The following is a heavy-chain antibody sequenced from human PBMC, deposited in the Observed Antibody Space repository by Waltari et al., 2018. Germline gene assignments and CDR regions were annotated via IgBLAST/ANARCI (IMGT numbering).Heavy chain of an antibody. J-gene: IGHJ3*02. CDR2: IKQDGSEK. CDR1: GFTFSSYW. D-gene: IGHD3-22*01. Sequence: EVQLVESGGGSVQPGGSLRLSCAASGFTFSSYWMSWVRQAPGKGLEWVANIKQDGSEKYYVDSVKGRFTISRDNAKNSLYLQMNSLRAEDTAVYYCARDHYYDSSGYYSGPYDAFDIWGQGTMVTVSS. CDR3: ARDHYYDSSGYYSGPYDAFDI. V-gene: IGHV3-7*01.